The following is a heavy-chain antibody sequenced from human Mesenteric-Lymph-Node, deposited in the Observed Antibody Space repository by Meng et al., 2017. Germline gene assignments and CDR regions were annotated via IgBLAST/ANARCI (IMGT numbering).Heavy chain of an antibody. CDR2: IYWDDDR. D-gene: IGHD3-22*01. Sequence: SGPTLVKPTQTLTLTCTFSGFSLSTSGVGVAWIRQPPGKALEWLALIYWDDDRRYSPSLKSRLTIIKDTSKNQVVLTMYNMDPVDTATYYCANRRNYYDNSALDYWGQGTLVTVSS. CDR3: ANRRNYYDNSALDY. CDR1: GFSLSTSGVG. J-gene: IGHJ4*02. V-gene: IGHV2-5*02.